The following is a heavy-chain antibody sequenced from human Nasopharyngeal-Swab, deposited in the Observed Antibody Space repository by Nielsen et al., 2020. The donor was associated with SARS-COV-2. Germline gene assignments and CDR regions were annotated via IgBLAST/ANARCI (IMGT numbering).Heavy chain of an antibody. CDR3: ARLYISPRRFDP. Sequence: SETLSLTCAVSGDSITSGYFWGCIRQPPGKGLEWIGSMYHTGSTYYNPSLKSRVTISIDTSKNQFSLKLSSVTAADTAVYYCARLYISPRRFDPWGQGTLVTVSS. J-gene: IGHJ5*02. CDR2: MYHTGST. V-gene: IGHV4-38-2*01. CDR1: GDSITSGYF. D-gene: IGHD2-2*02.